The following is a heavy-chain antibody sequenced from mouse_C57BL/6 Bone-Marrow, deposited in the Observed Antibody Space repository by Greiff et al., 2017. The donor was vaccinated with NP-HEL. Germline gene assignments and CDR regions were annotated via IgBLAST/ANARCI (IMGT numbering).Heavy chain of an antibody. CDR3: ARRNYGPADY. CDR1: GFTFSSYG. D-gene: IGHD1-2*01. V-gene: IGHV5-6*01. Sequence: EVQLQESGGDLVKPGGSLKLSCAASGFTFSSYGMSWVRQTPDKRLEWVATISSGGSYTYYPDSVKGRFTISRDNAKNTLYLQMSSLKSEDTAMYYCARRNYGPADYWGQGTTLTVSS. J-gene: IGHJ2*01. CDR2: ISSGGSYT.